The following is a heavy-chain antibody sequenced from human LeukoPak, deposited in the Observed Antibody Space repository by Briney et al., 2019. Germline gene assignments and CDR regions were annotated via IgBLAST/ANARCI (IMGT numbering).Heavy chain of an antibody. D-gene: IGHD6-19*01. CDR1: GFTFSSYS. CDR2: ISSSSSYI. V-gene: IGHV3-21*01. J-gene: IGHJ4*02. Sequence: GGSLRLSCAASGFTFSSYSMNWVRQAPGKGLEWVSSISSSSSYIYYADSVKGRFTISRDNAKNSLYLQMNSLRAEDTAVYYCTTLSSGWYSIDYWGQGTLVTVSS. CDR3: TTLSSGWYSIDY.